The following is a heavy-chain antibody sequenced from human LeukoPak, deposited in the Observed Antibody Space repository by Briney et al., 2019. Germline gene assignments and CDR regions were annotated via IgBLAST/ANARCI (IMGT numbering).Heavy chain of an antibody. CDR1: GYSFTSYW. Sequence: KPGESLRISCKGSGYSFTSYWISWVRQMPGKGLGWMGRIDPSDSYTNYSPSFQGHVTISADTSISTAYLQWSSLKASDTAMYYCARHSSRYSGYDLNDAFDIWGQGTMVTVSS. CDR3: ARHSSRYSGYDLNDAFDI. J-gene: IGHJ3*02. V-gene: IGHV5-10-1*01. D-gene: IGHD5-12*01. CDR2: IDPSDSYT.